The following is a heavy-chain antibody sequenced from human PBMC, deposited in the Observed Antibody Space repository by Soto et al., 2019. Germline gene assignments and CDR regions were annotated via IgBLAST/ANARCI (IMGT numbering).Heavy chain of an antibody. CDR2: IYFSGTT. D-gene: IGHD1-26*01. Sequence: ETLSLTCTVSGGSVTSGSYYWSWIRQPPGKGLEWIGYIYFSGTTNYNPSLKSRVTISVDTTKNQFSLKLTSVTAADTAVYYCARVGRSGSDVTFDYWGQGTLVTVSS. J-gene: IGHJ4*02. V-gene: IGHV4-61*01. CDR1: GGSVTSGSYY. CDR3: ARVGRSGSDVTFDY.